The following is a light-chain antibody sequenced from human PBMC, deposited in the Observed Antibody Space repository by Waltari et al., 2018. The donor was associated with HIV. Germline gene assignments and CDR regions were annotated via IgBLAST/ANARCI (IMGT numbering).Light chain of an antibody. CDR2: CVS. Sequence: QSALTQPASVSGSPRQSITISLNGTTPDIGGYNYVSWYQQPPDKAPQLIIFCVSNRPSCMSSRFSGSKSADTASLTISGLQAEEEADYYCCSSTKLTTRYVLFGGGTKLTVL. J-gene: IGLJ2*01. CDR3: CSSTKLTTRYVL. V-gene: IGLV2-14*03. CDR1: TPDIGGYNY.